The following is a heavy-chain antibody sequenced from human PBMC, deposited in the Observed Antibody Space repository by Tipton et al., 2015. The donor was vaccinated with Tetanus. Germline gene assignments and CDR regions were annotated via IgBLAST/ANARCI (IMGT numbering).Heavy chain of an antibody. CDR3: AREDYYGSGSSYNWFDP. V-gene: IGHV4-4*07. D-gene: IGHD3-10*01. CDR2: IYTSGST. J-gene: IGHJ5*02. CDR1: GGSISSYY. Sequence: LRLSCIVSGGSISSYYWSWIRQPAGKGLEWIGRIYTSGSTNYNPSLKSRVTMSVDTSKNQFSLKLSSLTAADTAVYYCAREDYYGSGSSYNWFDPWGQGIRVTVSS.